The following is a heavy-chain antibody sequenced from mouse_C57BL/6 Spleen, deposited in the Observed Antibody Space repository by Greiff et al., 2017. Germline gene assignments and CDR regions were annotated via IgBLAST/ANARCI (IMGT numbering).Heavy chain of an antibody. Sequence: QVQLQQPGAELVRPGTSVKLSCKASGYTFTSYWMHWVKQRPGQGLEWIGVIDPSDSYTNYNQKFKGKATLTVDTSSSTAYMQLSSLTSEDSAVYYCARRDYGSSHLDYWGQGTTLTVSS. CDR1: GYTFTSYW. CDR2: IDPSDSYT. V-gene: IGHV1-59*01. D-gene: IGHD1-1*01. J-gene: IGHJ2*01. CDR3: ARRDYGSSHLDY.